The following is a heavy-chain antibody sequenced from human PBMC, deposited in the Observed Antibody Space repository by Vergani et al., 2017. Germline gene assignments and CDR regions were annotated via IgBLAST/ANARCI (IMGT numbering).Heavy chain of an antibody. CDR1: GYTFTGYY. CDR3: AREYSGSWYGLH. CDR2: INPNSGGT. Sequence: QVQLVQSGAEVKKPGASVKVFCKASGYTFTGYYMHWVRQAPGQGLEWMGRINPNSGGTNYAQKFQGRVTMTRDTSIRTAYMELSRLRSDETAVYYCAREYSGSWYGLHGGEGTLVTVSS. V-gene: IGHV1-2*02. D-gene: IGHD6-13*01. J-gene: IGHJ4*02.